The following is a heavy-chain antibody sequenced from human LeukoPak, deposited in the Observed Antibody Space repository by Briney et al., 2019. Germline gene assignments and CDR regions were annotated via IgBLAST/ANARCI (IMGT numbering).Heavy chain of an antibody. J-gene: IGHJ4*02. Sequence: ASVKVSCKASGYTFTSYDINWVPQATGQGLEGMGWMNPNRGNTGYAQKFQGRVTMTRNTSISTAYMELSSLRSEDTAVYYCARGSGWIAIYYFDYWGQGTLVTVSS. CDR3: ARGSGWIAIYYFDY. CDR2: MNPNRGNT. CDR1: GYTFTSYD. V-gene: IGHV1-8*01. D-gene: IGHD3-3*02.